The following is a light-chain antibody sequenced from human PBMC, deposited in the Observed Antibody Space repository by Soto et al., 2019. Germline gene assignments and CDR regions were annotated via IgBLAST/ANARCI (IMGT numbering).Light chain of an antibody. CDR1: SSDVGYYNY. J-gene: IGLJ1*01. CDR2: DVR. V-gene: IGLV2-14*03. Sequence: QSALTQPASVSGSPGQSITISCTGTSSDVGYYNYVSWYQQHPGKAPKLMIYDVRNRPSGVSNRFSGSKSGNTASLTISGLQAEDEADYYCSSYTSSSTYVFGTGTKLTVL. CDR3: SSYTSSSTYV.